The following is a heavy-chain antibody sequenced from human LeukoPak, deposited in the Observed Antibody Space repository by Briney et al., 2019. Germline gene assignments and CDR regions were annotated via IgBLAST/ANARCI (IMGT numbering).Heavy chain of an antibody. D-gene: IGHD2-8*01. V-gene: IGHV3-66*01. CDR1: RFNVSSNF. CDR2: IYSGGST. Sequence: GGSLRLSCAASRFNVSSNFMSWVRQAPGKGPEWVSVIYSGGSTQYADSVKGRFTVSRDKSKNTLFLQMNSLRAEDTAVYYCAGVYHSFWGQGTRVTVSS. CDR3: AGVYHSF. J-gene: IGHJ4*02.